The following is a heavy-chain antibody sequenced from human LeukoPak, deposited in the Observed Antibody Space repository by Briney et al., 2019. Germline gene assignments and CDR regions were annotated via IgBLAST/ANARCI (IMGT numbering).Heavy chain of an antibody. CDR1: GGTFSSYT. Sequence: SVKVSXKASGGTFSSYTISWVRQAPGQGLEWMGRIIPILGISNYAQKFQGRVTITADESTSTAYMELSSLRSEDTAVYYCARSAWIQLWLDYWGQGTLVTVSS. CDR3: ARSAWIQLWLDY. V-gene: IGHV1-69*02. D-gene: IGHD5-18*01. J-gene: IGHJ4*02. CDR2: IIPILGIS.